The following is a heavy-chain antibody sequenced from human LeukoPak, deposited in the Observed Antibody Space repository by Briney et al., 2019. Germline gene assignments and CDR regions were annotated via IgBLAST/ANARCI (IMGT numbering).Heavy chain of an antibody. D-gene: IGHD3-22*01. V-gene: IGHV1-24*01. Sequence: ASVKVSCKVSGYTLTELSMHWVRQAPGKGLEWMGGFDPEDGETIYAQRFQGRVTMTEDTSTDTAYMELSSLRSEDTAVYYCATSEFLGSSGYYYDYWGQGTLVTVSS. J-gene: IGHJ4*02. CDR1: GYTLTELS. CDR3: ATSEFLGSSGYYYDY. CDR2: FDPEDGET.